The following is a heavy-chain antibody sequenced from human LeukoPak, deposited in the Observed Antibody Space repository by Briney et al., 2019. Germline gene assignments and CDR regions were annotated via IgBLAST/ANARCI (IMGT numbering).Heavy chain of an antibody. D-gene: IGHD1-7*01. Sequence: SGPTLVNPTPPLTLTCTFSGFSLSTSGVGVGWIRQPPGKALEWLALIYWDDDKRYSPSLKSRLTITKDTSKNQVVLTVTNMDPVDTATFYCAHRRALSGYWNYGDFDYWGPGTLVTVSS. V-gene: IGHV2-5*02. CDR3: AHRRALSGYWNYGDFDY. CDR2: IYWDDDK. J-gene: IGHJ4*01. CDR1: GFSLSTSGVG.